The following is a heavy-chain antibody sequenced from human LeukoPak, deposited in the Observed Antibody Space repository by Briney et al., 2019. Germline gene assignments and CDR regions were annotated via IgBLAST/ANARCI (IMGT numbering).Heavy chain of an antibody. V-gene: IGHV3-23*01. CDR2: IGGSALDT. J-gene: IGHJ4*02. CDR1: GFTFSSYA. D-gene: IGHD1-26*01. Sequence: PGGSLRLSCAASGFTFSSYAMSWVRQTPAKGLEWVAAIGGSALDTYYPDSVKGRFIISRDNTRNTLYLQMSSLRAEDTAVYFCVKEGLILGPSQFDYWGQGTLVTVSS. CDR3: VKEGLILGPSQFDY.